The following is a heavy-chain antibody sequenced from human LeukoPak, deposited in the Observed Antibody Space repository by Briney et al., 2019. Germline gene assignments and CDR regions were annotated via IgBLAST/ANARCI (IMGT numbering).Heavy chain of an antibody. CDR1: GFTFSDYY. CDR2: ISRSGSTI. J-gene: IGHJ4*02. V-gene: IGHV3-11*04. Sequence: GGSLRLSCAASGFTFSDYYMSWIRQAPGKGLEWVSYISRSGSTIYYADSVKGRFTISRDNAKNSLYLRMNSLRAEDTAVYYCARDGYNSHFDYWGQGTLVTVSS. CDR3: ARDGYNSHFDY. D-gene: IGHD5-24*01.